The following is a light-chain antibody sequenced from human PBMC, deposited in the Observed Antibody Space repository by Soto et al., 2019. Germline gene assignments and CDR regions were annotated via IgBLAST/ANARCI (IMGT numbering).Light chain of an antibody. Sequence: QSVLTQPPSASGTPGQTVIISCSGTRSNIGSHAVNWYQQLPGTAPKRLIFSSDVRPSGVPDRFSGSKSGTSASLAISGLQAEDEATYSCAAWDDSLNALVFGGGTKLTVL. CDR1: RSNIGSHA. V-gene: IGLV1-44*01. CDR3: AAWDDSLNALV. CDR2: SSD. J-gene: IGLJ2*01.